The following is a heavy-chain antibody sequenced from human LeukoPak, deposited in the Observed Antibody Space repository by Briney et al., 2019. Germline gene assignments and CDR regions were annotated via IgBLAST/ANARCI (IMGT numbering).Heavy chain of an antibody. CDR3: AKGGGAYYYYYMDV. CDR2: ISGSGGST. Sequence: PGGSLRLSCAASGFTFSSYAMSWVRQAPGKGLEWVSAISGSGGSTYYADSVKGWFTISRDNSKNTLYLQMNSLRAEDTAVYYCAKGGGAYYYYYMDVWGKGTTVTVSS. D-gene: IGHD1-26*01. CDR1: GFTFSSYA. J-gene: IGHJ6*03. V-gene: IGHV3-23*01.